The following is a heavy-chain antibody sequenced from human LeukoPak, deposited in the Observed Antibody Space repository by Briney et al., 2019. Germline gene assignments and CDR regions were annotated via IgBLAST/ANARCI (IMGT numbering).Heavy chain of an antibody. D-gene: IGHD6-19*01. CDR1: GFTFSSYS. V-gene: IGHV3-7*01. Sequence: GGSLRLSCAASGFTFSSYSMNWVRQAPGKGLEWVANIKQDGSEKYYVDSVKGRFTISRDNAKNSLYLQMNSLRAEDTAVYYCASVMEQWLIRPDYWGQGTLVTVSS. CDR3: ASVMEQWLIRPDY. CDR2: IKQDGSEK. J-gene: IGHJ4*02.